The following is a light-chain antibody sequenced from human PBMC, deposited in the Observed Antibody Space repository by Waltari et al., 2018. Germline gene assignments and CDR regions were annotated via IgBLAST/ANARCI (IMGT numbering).Light chain of an antibody. J-gene: IGLJ3*02. Sequence: QSALTQPASVSXSPGQSITISCTGTSSDVGFYNLVSWYQQHPDKAPKLLVYEVIGRPSGVSNRFSGSKSGNTASLTISGLXAEDEADYYCCSYVGRNIWVFGGGTKVTVL. CDR2: EVI. V-gene: IGLV2-23*02. CDR3: CSYVGRNIWV. CDR1: SSDVGFYNL.